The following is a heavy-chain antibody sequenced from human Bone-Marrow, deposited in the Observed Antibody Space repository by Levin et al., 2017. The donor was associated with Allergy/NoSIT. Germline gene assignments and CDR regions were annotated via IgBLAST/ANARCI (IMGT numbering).Heavy chain of an antibody. CDR2: ISYDGSNK. J-gene: IGHJ6*02. CDR1: GFTFSSYA. V-gene: IGHV3-30*04. CDR3: ASAVTTSYYYYYGMDV. Sequence: GESLKISCAASGFTFSSYAMHWVRQAPGKGLEWVAVISYDGSNKYYADSVKGRFTISRDNSKNTLYLQMNSLRAEDTAVYYCASAVTTSYYYYYGMDVWGQGTTVTVSS. D-gene: IGHD4-17*01.